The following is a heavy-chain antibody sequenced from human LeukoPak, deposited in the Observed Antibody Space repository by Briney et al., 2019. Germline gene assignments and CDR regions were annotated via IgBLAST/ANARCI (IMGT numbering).Heavy chain of an antibody. CDR3: TTDSGLGDAFDI. J-gene: IGHJ3*02. CDR1: GFTFRDHY. V-gene: IGHV3-72*01. CDR2: IRKGSNSYST. D-gene: IGHD1-26*01. Sequence: PGGSLRLSCAASGFTFRDHYMDWVRQAPGRGLEWVGRIRKGSNSYSTEFAASVKGRFIISRDDSKNTLYLQMNSLKTEDTAVYYCTTDSGLGDAFDIWGQGTMVTVSS.